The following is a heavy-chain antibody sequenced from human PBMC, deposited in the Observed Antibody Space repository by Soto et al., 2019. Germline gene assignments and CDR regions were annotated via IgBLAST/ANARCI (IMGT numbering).Heavy chain of an antibody. CDR3: AKDGGTDGYFGNWFDP. CDR2: SIPSFGSA. D-gene: IGHD5-12*01. CDR1: GGTFSNYA. Sequence: QVQLVQSGAEVKKPGSSVKVSCKASGGTFSNYAITWVRQAPGQGLEWLGRSIPSFGSANYAQKFQGRVTITADESTNTAYMELSSLRSDDTAVYYCAKDGGTDGYFGNWFDPWGQGTLVSVSS. J-gene: IGHJ5*02. V-gene: IGHV1-69*15.